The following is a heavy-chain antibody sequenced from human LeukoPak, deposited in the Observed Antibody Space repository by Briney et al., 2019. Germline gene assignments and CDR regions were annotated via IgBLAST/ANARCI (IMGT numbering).Heavy chain of an antibody. CDR2: MNPNSGNT. V-gene: IGHV1-8*02. J-gene: IGHJ6*03. CDR3: ARVLYSSSWRNYYYYMDV. D-gene: IGHD6-13*01. Sequence: ASVKVSCKASGYTFTSYYMHWVRQAPGQGLEWMGWMNPNSGNTGYAQKFQGRVTMTRNTSISTAYMELSSLRSEDTAVYYCARVLYSSSWRNYYYYMDVWGKGTTVTISS. CDR1: GYTFTSYY.